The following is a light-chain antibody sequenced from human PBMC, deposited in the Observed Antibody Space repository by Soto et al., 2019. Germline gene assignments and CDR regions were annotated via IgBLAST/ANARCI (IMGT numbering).Light chain of an antibody. CDR2: DVS. V-gene: IGLV2-14*03. Sequence: QSALPQPASVSGSPGQSITISCTGTSSDVGGYNYVSWYQPHPGKAPKLMIYDVSNRPSGVSNRFSGSKSGNTASLTISRLQPEDEADYYCSSYTTSNTRQIVFGTGTKLTVL. CDR1: SSDVGGYNY. CDR3: SSYTTSNTRQIV. J-gene: IGLJ1*01.